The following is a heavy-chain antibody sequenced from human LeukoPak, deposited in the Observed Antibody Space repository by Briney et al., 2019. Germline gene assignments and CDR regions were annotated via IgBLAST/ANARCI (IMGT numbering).Heavy chain of an antibody. J-gene: IGHJ3*02. Sequence: SETLSLTCTVSGGSVSIGNYYWSWIRQPPGKGLEWIGFMSNSGHTDSTPSLKSRVTISVDTSKNQFSLKLNSVTAADTAVYYCARDPPNWGAFDIWGQGTMVTVSS. CDR1: GGSVSIGNYY. D-gene: IGHD7-27*01. CDR2: MSNSGHT. CDR3: ARDPPNWGAFDI. V-gene: IGHV4-61*01.